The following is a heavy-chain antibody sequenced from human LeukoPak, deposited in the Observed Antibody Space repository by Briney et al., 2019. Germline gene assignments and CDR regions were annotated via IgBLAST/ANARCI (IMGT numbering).Heavy chain of an antibody. CDR3: ARTKRGYSYGKYYFDY. Sequence: SETLSLTCAVYGGSFSGYYWSWIRQPPGKGLEWIGEINHSGSTNYNPSLKSRVTISVDTSKNQFSLKLSSVTAADTAVYYCARTKRGYSYGKYYFDYWGQGTLVTVSS. CDR1: GGSFSGYY. CDR2: INHSGST. D-gene: IGHD5-18*01. J-gene: IGHJ4*02. V-gene: IGHV4-34*01.